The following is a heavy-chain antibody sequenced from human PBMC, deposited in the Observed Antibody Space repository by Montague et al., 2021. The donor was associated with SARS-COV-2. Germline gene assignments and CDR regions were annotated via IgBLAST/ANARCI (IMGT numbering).Heavy chain of an antibody. V-gene: IGHV3-23*01. CDR3: ANRGVRYFDAQGVWYYFDY. D-gene: IGHD3-9*01. J-gene: IGHJ4*02. CDR1: GFTFSSYG. CDR2: ISDSVGST. Sequence: SLRLSCAASGFTFSSYGMTWVRQAPGKGLEWVSTISDSVGSTYXXXSXXXRFXISRDNSKNTLYLQLNSLRAEDTAVYYCANRGVRYFDAQGVWYYFDYWGQGTLVTVSS.